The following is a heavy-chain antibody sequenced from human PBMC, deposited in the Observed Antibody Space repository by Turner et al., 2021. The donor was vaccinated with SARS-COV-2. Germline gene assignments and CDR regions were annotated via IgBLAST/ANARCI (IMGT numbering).Heavy chain of an antibody. V-gene: IGHV3-21*01. CDR2: ISSSSSYI. CDR1: GFNFSTYS. CDR3: ARARWHYYDSSGYYPDAFDI. Sequence: EVQLVESGGGLVKPGGSLRLSCAASGFNFSTYSMNWVRQAPGKGLEWVSSISSSSSYIYYANSVKGRLTISRDNAKNSLYLQMNSLRAEDTAVYYCARARWHYYDSSGYYPDAFDIWGQGTMVTVSS. J-gene: IGHJ3*02. D-gene: IGHD3-22*01.